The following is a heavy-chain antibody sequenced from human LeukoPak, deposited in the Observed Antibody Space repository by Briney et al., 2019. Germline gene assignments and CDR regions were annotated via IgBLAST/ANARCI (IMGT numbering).Heavy chain of an antibody. D-gene: IGHD5-12*01. CDR2: TYYSGST. J-gene: IGHJ4*02. CDR1: GGSVNSGSHY. Sequence: SETLSLTCTVSGGSVNSGSHYWCWIRQPPGKGLEWIGYTYYSGSTNYNPSLKSRATMSLDTSKNQFSLNLNSVTAADTAVYYCARDPGYSGIDYWGQGTLVTVSS. CDR3: ARDPGYSGIDY. V-gene: IGHV4-61*01.